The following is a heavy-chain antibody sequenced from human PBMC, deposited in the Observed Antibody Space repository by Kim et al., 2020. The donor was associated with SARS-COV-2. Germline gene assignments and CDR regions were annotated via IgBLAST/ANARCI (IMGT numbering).Heavy chain of an antibody. D-gene: IGHD5-18*01. J-gene: IGHJ4*02. V-gene: IGHV3-23*01. Sequence: SVKGRFTISRDNSKNTLYLQMNSLRAEDTAVYYCAKLPRFQYTAMVRFDYWGQGTLVTVSS. CDR3: AKLPRFQYTAMVRFDY.